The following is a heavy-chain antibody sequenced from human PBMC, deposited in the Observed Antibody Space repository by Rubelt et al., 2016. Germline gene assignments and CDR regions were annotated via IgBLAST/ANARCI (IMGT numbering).Heavy chain of an antibody. Sequence: EVQLVESGGGLVQPGGSLRLSCAASGFTFRSYVMSWVRQAPGKGLEWLSFISSSGDTIYYADSVEGRFTISQDNSTNSRYLQMHSLRAEETAVYVWAREGAYYDSSGYSIPHFDYWGQGTLVTVSS. V-gene: IGHV3-48*03. CDR3: AREGAYYDSSGYSIPHFDY. D-gene: IGHD3-22*01. CDR2: ISSSGDTI. CDR1: GFTFRSYV. J-gene: IGHJ4*02.